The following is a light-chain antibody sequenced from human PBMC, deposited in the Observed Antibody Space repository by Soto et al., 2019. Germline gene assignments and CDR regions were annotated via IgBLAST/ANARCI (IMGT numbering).Light chain of an antibody. Sequence: QSVLTQTPSASGTPGQRVTISCSGSRSNIGSNYVYWYQQLPGTAPKLLISRSNQRPSGVPDRFSGSKSGTSASLAISGLRSEDEADYHCAAWDDSLSVIVFGGGTKRPS. CDR1: RSNIGSNY. CDR3: AAWDDSLSVIV. V-gene: IGLV1-47*01. CDR2: RSN. J-gene: IGLJ2*01.